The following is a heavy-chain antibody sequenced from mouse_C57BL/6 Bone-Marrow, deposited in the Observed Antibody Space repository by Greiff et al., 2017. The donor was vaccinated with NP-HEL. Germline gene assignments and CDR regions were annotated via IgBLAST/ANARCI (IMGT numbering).Heavy chain of an antibody. J-gene: IGHJ2*01. CDR1: GFNIKDDY. CDR2: IDPENGDT. CDR3: TGLTLDY. D-gene: IGHD3-1*01. Sequence: EVKLLESGAELVRPGASVKLSCTASGFNIKDDYMHWVKQRPEQGLEWIGWIDPENGDTEYASKFQGKATITADTSSNTAYLQLSSLTSEDTAVYYCTGLTLDYWGQGTTLTVSS. V-gene: IGHV14-4*01.